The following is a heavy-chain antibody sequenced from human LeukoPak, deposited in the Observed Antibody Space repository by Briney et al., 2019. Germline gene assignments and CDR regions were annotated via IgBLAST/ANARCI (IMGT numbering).Heavy chain of an antibody. CDR2: ISSSGSTI. D-gene: IGHD6-19*01. V-gene: IGHV3-48*03. CDR1: GFTFSSYE. J-gene: IGHJ6*02. Sequence: GGSLRLSCAASGFTFSSYEMNWVRQAPGKGLEWVSYISSSGSTIYYADSVKGRFTISRDNAKNSLYLQMNSLRAEDTAVYYCAQAGYSSGWYNYYYYGMDVWGQGTTVTVSS. CDR3: AQAGYSSGWYNYYYYGMDV.